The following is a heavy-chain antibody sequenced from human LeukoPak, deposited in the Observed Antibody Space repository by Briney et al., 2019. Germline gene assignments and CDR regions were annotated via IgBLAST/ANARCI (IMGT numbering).Heavy chain of an antibody. V-gene: IGHV3-21*01. D-gene: IGHD2-21*02. CDR1: GFTFSSYS. Sequence: TGGSLRLSCAASGFTFSSYSMNWVRQAPGKGLEWVSSISSSSYIYYADSVKGRFTISRDNAKDSLYLQMNSLRAEDTAVYYCARGRGVTPDYWGQGTLVTVSS. CDR2: ISSSSYI. J-gene: IGHJ4*02. CDR3: ARGRGVTPDY.